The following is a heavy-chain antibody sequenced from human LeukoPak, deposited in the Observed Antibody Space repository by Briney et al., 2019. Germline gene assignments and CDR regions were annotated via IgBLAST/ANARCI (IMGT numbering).Heavy chain of an antibody. V-gene: IGHV3-23*01. J-gene: IGHJ4*02. CDR1: GFTFTTYA. D-gene: IGHD1/OR15-1a*01. CDR2: IANDGGST. Sequence: PGGSLRLSCAASGFTFTTYAMSWVRQAPGKGLEWVSSIANDGGSTYYADSVKGRFTISRGNSRNTVYLQMNSLRAEDMAVYYCAKSHSVEQRGYFDYWGQGTLVPVSS. CDR3: AKSHSVEQRGYFDY.